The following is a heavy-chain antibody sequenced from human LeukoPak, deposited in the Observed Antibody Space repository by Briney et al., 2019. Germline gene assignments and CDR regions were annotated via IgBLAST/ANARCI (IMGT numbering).Heavy chain of an antibody. D-gene: IGHD2-8*01. Sequence: SETLSLTCTVSGGSISSGDYYWSWIRQPPGKGLEWIGYIYYSGSTYYNPSLKSRVTISVDTSKNQFSLKLSSVTAADTAVYYCASLMVYARSGAFDIWGQGTMVTVSS. CDR2: IYYSGST. V-gene: IGHV4-30-4*08. J-gene: IGHJ3*02. CDR1: GGSISSGDYY. CDR3: ASLMVYARSGAFDI.